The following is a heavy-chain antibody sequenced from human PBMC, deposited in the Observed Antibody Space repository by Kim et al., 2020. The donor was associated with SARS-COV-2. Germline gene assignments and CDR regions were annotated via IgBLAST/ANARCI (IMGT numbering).Heavy chain of an antibody. J-gene: IGHJ6*02. CDR2: ISYDGSNK. D-gene: IGHD3-22*01. CDR1: GFTFSSYA. CDR3: ARDRNYYDSSGYYYPRYYYYYGMDV. V-gene: IGHV3-30-3*01. Sequence: GGSLRLSCAASGFTFSSYAMHWVRQAPGKGLEWVAVISYDGSNKYYADSVKGRFTISRDNSKNTLYLQMNSLRAEETAVYYCARDRNYYDSSGYYYPRYYYYYGMDVWGQGTTVTVSS.